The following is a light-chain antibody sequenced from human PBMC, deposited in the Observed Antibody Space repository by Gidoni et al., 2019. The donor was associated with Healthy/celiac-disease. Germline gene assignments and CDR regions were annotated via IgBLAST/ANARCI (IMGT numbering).Light chain of an antibody. CDR3: QQYNSYPT. J-gene: IGKJ1*01. CDR2: TAS. Sequence: DIQMTQSPSTLSASVGDRVTITCRASQRISSWLAWYQQKPGKAPKLLIYTASSLESGVPSRFSGSGSGTEFTLTISSLHPDDFASYYCQQYNSYPTFGQGTKVEIK. V-gene: IGKV1-5*03. CDR1: QRISSW.